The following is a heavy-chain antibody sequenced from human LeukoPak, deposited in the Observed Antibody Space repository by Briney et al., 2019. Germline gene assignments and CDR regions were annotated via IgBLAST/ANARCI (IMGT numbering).Heavy chain of an antibody. CDR3: ARDMAVAPYNWFDP. CDR2: ISSTGST. J-gene: IGHJ5*02. D-gene: IGHD6-19*01. CDR1: GVSISNYY. V-gene: IGHV4-4*07. Sequence: SETLSLTCSVSGVSISNYYWSWIRQPAGKGLEWIGLISSTGSTNYNPSLKSRVTMSIDTSKNQFSLKLSSVTAADTAVYYCARDMAVAPYNWFDPWGQGTLVTVSS.